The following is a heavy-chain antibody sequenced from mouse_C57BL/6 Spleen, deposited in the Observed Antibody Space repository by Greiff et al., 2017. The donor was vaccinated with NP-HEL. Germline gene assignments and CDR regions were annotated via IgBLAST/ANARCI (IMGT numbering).Heavy chain of an antibody. CDR2: ISSGSSTI. D-gene: IGHD2-5*01. CDR1: GFTFSDYG. Sequence: EVQLVESGGGLVKPGGSLKLSCAASGFTFSDYGMHWVRQAPEKGLEWVAYISSGSSTIYYADTVKGRFTISRDNAKNTLFLQMTSLRSEDTAMYYCARRYYSNWYFDVWGTGTTVTVSS. V-gene: IGHV5-17*01. CDR3: ARRYYSNWYFDV. J-gene: IGHJ1*03.